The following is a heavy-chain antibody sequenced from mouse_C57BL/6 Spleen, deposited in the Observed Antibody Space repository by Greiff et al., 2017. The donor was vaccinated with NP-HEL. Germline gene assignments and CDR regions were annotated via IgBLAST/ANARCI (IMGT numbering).Heavy chain of an antibody. J-gene: IGHJ2*01. CDR3: TREPNWGGNYFDY. D-gene: IGHD4-1*01. CDR1: GFTFSSYA. CDR2: ISSGGDYI. V-gene: IGHV5-9-1*02. Sequence: EVKLMESGAGLVKPGGSLKLSCAASGFTFSSYAMSWVRQTPEKRLEWVAYISSGGDYIYYADTVKGRFTISRDNARNTLYLQMSSLKSEDTAMYYCTREPNWGGNYFDYWGQGTTLTVSS.